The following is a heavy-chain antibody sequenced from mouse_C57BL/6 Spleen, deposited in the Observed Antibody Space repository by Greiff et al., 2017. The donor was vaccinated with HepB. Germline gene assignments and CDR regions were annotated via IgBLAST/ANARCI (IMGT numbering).Heavy chain of an antibody. CDR3: ARSRGRRLAMDY. CDR2: IDPEDGEP. CDR1: GFNIKANL. D-gene: IGHD3-3*01. J-gene: IGHJ4*01. Sequence: EVQLQQSGAELVKPGASVKLSCTASGFNIKANLIPWVKQGPEQGLEWIGRIDPEDGEPKYAPNFQGKATITADTSSNTAYLQLSSLTSEDTAVYYCARSRGRRLAMDYWGQGTSVTVSS. V-gene: IGHV14-2*01.